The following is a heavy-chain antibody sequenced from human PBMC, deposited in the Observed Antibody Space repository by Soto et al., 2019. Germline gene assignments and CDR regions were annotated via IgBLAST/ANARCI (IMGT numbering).Heavy chain of an antibody. CDR2: IRSKGNSHAT. J-gene: IGHJ6*02. Sequence: VPLVESGGGLVQPGESLKVSCVVSGFMFSASGIHWVRQAPGKGLEWVGRIRSKGNSHATAYSDSVRGRFTISRQDSKNTAYLQMNSLRTEDTAVYYCTRRAEGGMDVWGQGTTVTVTS. CDR1: GFMFSASG. CDR3: TRRAEGGMDV. V-gene: IGHV3-73*01.